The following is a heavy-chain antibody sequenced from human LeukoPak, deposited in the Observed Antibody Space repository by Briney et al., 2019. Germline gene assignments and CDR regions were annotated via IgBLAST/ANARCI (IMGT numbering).Heavy chain of an antibody. CDR2: ISSSSSYI. J-gene: IGHJ5*02. CDR1: GFTFSSYS. V-gene: IGHV3-21*01. Sequence: GGSLRLSCAASGFTFSSYSMNWVRQAPGKGLEWVSSISSSSSYIYYADSVKGRFTISRDNAKNSLYLQMNSLRAGDTAVYYCARDPGWEQWQNWFDPWGQGTLVTVSS. CDR3: ARDPGWEQWQNWFDP. D-gene: IGHD6-19*01.